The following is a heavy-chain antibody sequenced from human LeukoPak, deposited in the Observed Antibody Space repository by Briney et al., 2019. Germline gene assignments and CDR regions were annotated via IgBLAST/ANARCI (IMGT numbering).Heavy chain of an antibody. V-gene: IGHV1-2*02. CDR1: GYTFTGYY. CDR3: AVQGASRWYDIWFDP. D-gene: IGHD6-13*01. J-gene: IGHJ5*02. Sequence: GASVKVSCKASGYTFTGYYMHWVRQAPGQGLEWMGWINPNSAGTNYAQKFQGRVTMTRDTSISTAYMELSRLRSDDTAVYYCAVQGASRWYDIWFDPWGQGTLVTVSS. CDR2: INPNSAGT.